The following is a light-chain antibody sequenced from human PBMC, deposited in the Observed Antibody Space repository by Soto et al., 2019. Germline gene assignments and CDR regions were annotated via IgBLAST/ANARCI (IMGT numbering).Light chain of an antibody. CDR2: EAS. J-gene: IGKJ1*01. Sequence: EIVLTQSPGTLSLSPGERASVSCRASQSVTGSYLAWYQQKPGQAPRLLIYEASSRATGIPDRFSGSGSGKDFTLTISRLEPEDFAVYYCQQYANSPRTFGQGTKVEIK. CDR3: QQYANSPRT. V-gene: IGKV3-20*01. CDR1: QSVTGSY.